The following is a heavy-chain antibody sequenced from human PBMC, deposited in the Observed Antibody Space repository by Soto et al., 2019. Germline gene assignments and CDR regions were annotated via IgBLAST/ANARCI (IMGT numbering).Heavy chain of an antibody. CDR2: IYYSGDT. D-gene: IGHD3-22*01. V-gene: IGHV4-39*02. CDR1: GGSISSIGYY. CDR3: ARDFGTFYYDSSGSNYRGYVYX. J-gene: IGHJ4*02. Sequence: PSETLSLTFSVSGGSISSIGYYWGWIRQPPGKGLEWIGNIYYSGDTYYNPSLKSRVTISVDTSKNQFSLRLRSVTAADTAVYYCARDFGTFYYDSSGSNYRGYVYXWGQVTHFTVSX.